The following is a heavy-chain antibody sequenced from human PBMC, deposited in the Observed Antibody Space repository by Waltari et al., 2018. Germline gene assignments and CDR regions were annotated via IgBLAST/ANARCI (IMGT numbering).Heavy chain of an antibody. J-gene: IGHJ4*02. Sequence: EVHLVESGGGLVKPGGSLRVSCAASGLAFSSFSINWIRQTPGKGLEWVSSISKSGRVTEYADSVKGRFTFSRDNANNSVYLQMNSLRVEDTAVYYCNVELAEAGNWGQGTLVTVSP. CDR2: ISKSGRVT. CDR1: GLAFSSFS. V-gene: IGHV3-21*06. D-gene: IGHD6-13*01. CDR3: NVELAEAGN.